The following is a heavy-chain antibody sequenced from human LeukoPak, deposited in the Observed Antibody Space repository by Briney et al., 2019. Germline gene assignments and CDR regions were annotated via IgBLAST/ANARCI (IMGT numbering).Heavy chain of an antibody. CDR1: GFTFSNYW. D-gene: IGHD5-24*01. J-gene: IGHJ5*02. Sequence: RPGGSLRLSCAASGFTFSNYWMIWVRQAPGKGLEWMGNIKQDGSEKRYADSVRGRFSISRDNAQTSLYLQMNSLRAEDTAVYYCAIASDPWLQLTWGQGTLVTVSS. CDR3: AIASDPWLQLT. V-gene: IGHV3-7*05. CDR2: IKQDGSEK.